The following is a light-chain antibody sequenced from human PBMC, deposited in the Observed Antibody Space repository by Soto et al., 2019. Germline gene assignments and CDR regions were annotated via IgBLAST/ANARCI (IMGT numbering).Light chain of an antibody. CDR2: KAS. CDR3: QHYNSYSEA. J-gene: IGKJ1*01. Sequence: DLQMTQSPSTLSGSVGDRVTIXXRASQTISSWLAWYQQKPGKAPKVXIYKASTLKSGVPSRFSGSGPGTEFTLTISSLQPDDFATYYCQHYNSYSEAFGQGTKVDIK. V-gene: IGKV1-5*03. CDR1: QTISSW.